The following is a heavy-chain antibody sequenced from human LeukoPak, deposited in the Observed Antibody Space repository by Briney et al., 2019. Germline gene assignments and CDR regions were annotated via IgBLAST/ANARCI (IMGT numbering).Heavy chain of an antibody. Sequence: GGSLRLSCAAPGFIFDDYAIHWVSQAPGKGLEWVSLISGDGGSTSYADSVKGRFTISRDNSKNSLYLQMSSLRSEDTALYYCARESERSGWYDYWGQGTLVTVSS. J-gene: IGHJ4*02. D-gene: IGHD6-19*01. CDR3: ARESERSGWYDY. CDR2: ISGDGGST. V-gene: IGHV3-43*02. CDR1: GFIFDDYA.